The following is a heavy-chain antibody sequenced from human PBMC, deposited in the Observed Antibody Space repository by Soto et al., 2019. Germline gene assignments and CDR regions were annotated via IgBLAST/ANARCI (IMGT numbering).Heavy chain of an antibody. CDR1: GGTFSNYA. J-gene: IGHJ6*02. Sequence: QVQLVQSGAEVKKPGSSVTVSCKASGGTFSNYAINWVRQAPGQGLEWLGGFIPVFDSTRYAQKFLGRVTITADESTSKAYMELSSLRSEDTAVYYCARALYSSTWSYYYYGMDVWGQGTTVTVSS. V-gene: IGHV1-69*01. D-gene: IGHD6-13*01. CDR3: ARALYSSTWSYYYYGMDV. CDR2: FIPVFDST.